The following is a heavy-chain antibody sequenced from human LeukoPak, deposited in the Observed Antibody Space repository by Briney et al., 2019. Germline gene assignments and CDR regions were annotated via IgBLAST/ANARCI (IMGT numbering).Heavy chain of an antibody. Sequence: ASVKISCKVSGYTFTDYYMHLVQQAPGKGLEWMGLFDPENSETIFDEKFQGRVTITADTSTDTAYMELSSLRSEDTAVYYCATARIVGATNTFDYWGQGTLVTVSS. J-gene: IGHJ4*02. CDR3: ATARIVGATNTFDY. D-gene: IGHD1-26*01. CDR2: FDPENSET. CDR1: GYTFTDYY. V-gene: IGHV1-69-2*01.